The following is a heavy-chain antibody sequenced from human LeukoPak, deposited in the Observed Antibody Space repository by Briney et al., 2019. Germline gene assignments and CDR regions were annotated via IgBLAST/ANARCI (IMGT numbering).Heavy chain of an antibody. J-gene: IGHJ4*02. CDR2: VYYSGNT. CDR3: ARRNYYDTSGYQFDY. Sequence: SETLSLTCTVSGGSISSYYWSWIRQPPGKGLEWIGYVYYSGNTNYHSSLKSRVTISVDTSKNQFSLKLSSVTAADTAVYYCARRNYYDTSGYQFDYWGQGTLVTVSS. V-gene: IGHV4-59*08. CDR1: GGSISSYY. D-gene: IGHD3-22*01.